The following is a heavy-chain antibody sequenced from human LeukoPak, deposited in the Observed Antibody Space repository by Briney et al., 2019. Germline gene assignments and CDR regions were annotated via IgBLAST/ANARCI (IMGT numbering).Heavy chain of an antibody. V-gene: IGHV3-7*01. CDR3: AREGPRAIIVGASYFDY. CDR1: GFTFSSYW. J-gene: IGHJ4*02. D-gene: IGHD1-26*01. CDR2: IKQDGSEK. Sequence: PGGSLRLSCAASGFTFSSYWMSWVRQAPGKGLEWVANIKQDGSEKYYVGSVKGRFTISRDNAKNSLYLQMNSLRAEDTAVYYCAREGPRAIIVGASYFDYWGQGTLVTVSS.